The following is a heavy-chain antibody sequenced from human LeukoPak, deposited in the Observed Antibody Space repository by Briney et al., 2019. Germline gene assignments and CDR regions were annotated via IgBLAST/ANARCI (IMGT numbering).Heavy chain of an antibody. CDR2: ISGSGGST. Sequence: GGSLRLSCAASGFTFSGYAMSWVRQAPGKGLEWVSAISGSGGSTYYADSVKGRFTISRDNSKNTLYLQMNSLRAEDTAVYYCAKDKGYCSSTSCYTIFDYWGQGTLVTVSS. CDR3: AKDKGYCSSTSCYTIFDY. J-gene: IGHJ4*02. V-gene: IGHV3-23*01. CDR1: GFTFSGYA. D-gene: IGHD2-2*02.